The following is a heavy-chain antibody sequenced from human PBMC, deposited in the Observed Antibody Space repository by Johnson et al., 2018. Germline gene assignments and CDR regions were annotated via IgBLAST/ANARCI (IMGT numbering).Heavy chain of an antibody. CDR2: IIPICGTA. V-gene: IGHV1-69*01. Sequence: QVQLVESGAEVKKPGSSVKVSCKASGGTFSSYAISWVRQAPGQGLEWMGGIIPICGTANYAQKFQGRVTITADESTSTAYMELSSLRSEDTAVYYCASSSYYDSSGYYYGDAFDIWGQGTMVTVSS. CDR1: GGTFSSYA. J-gene: IGHJ3*02. CDR3: ASSSYYDSSGYYYGDAFDI. D-gene: IGHD3-22*01.